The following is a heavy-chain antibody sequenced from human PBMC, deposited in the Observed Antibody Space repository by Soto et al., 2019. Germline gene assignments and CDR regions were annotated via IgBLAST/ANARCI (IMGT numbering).Heavy chain of an antibody. CDR2: ISAYNGNT. V-gene: IGHV1-18*01. D-gene: IGHD3-3*01. CDR1: GYTFTSYG. Sequence: ASVKVSSKASGYTFTSYGISWLRQAPGQGLEWMGWISAYNGNTNYAQKLQGRVTMTTDTSTSTAYMELRSLRSDDTAVYYCARDAYYDFWSDYQYYFGYWGQGTLVTVSS. J-gene: IGHJ4*02. CDR3: ARDAYYDFWSDYQYYFGY.